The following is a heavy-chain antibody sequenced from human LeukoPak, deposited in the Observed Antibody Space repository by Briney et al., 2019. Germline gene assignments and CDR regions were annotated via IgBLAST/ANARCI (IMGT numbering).Heavy chain of an antibody. Sequence: GGSLRLSCAASGFTVSSNYMSWVRQAPGKGLEWVSAIYSGGSTYYADSVKGRFTISRDNSKNTLYLQMNSLRAEDTAVYYCASPGGLLWSGGALQYWGQGTLVTVSS. J-gene: IGHJ1*01. D-gene: IGHD3-10*01. V-gene: IGHV3-53*01. CDR2: IYSGGST. CDR3: ASPGGLLWSGGALQY. CDR1: GFTVSSNY.